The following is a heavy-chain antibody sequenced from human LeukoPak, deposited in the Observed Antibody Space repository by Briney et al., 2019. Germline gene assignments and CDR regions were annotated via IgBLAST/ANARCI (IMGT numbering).Heavy chain of an antibody. CDR2: INPNSGGT. D-gene: IGHD3-3*01. CDR3: ARELGSYDFWSGTSEDYYYGMDV. Sequence: ASVKVSCKASGYTFTGYYMHWVRQAPGQGLEWMGWINPNSGGTNYAQKFQGRVTMTRDTSISTAYIELSRLRSDDTAVYYCARELGSYDFWSGTSEDYYYGMDVWGQGTTVTVSS. J-gene: IGHJ6*02. CDR1: GYTFTGYY. V-gene: IGHV1-2*02.